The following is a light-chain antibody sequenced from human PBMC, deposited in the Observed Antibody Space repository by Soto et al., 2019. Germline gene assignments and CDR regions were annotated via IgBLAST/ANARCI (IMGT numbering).Light chain of an antibody. CDR3: QQYDGSRWT. J-gene: IGKJ1*01. V-gene: IGKV3-20*01. CDR1: QSVSSTY. Sequence: EIVLTQSPGTLSLSPGERATLSCRASQSVSSTYLACYQQKPGQAPRLLIYGASNRATGIPDRFSGSGSGTDFTLTISRLEPEDFAVYYCQQYDGSRWTFGQGTRVDI. CDR2: GAS.